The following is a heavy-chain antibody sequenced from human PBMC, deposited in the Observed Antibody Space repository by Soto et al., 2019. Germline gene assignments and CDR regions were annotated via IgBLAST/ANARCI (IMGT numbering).Heavy chain of an antibody. CDR3: VREGRGPTPSYYYYGMDV. CDR1: GYTFTSYG. V-gene: IGHV1-18*04. J-gene: IGHJ6*02. CDR2: ISAYNGNT. Sequence: QVQLVQSGAEVKKPGASVKVSCKASGYTFTSYGISWVLQAPGQGLEWMGWISAYNGNTNYAQKLQGRVTMTTDTSTSTAYMELRSLRSDDTAVYYCVREGRGPTPSYYYYGMDVWGQGTTVTVSS.